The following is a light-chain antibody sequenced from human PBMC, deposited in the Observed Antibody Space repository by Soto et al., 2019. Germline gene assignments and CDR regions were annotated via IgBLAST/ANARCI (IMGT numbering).Light chain of an antibody. CDR1: QSVTNNY. CDR2: AAS. CDR3: QQYGGSLPVT. Sequence: EIVLTQSPGTLSLSPGERATLSCRASQSVTNNYLAWYQQKPGQAPRLLIYAASSRATGIPDRFSGSGSGTDFTLTISRLEPEDFAVYYCQQYGGSLPVTFGGGTNVDIK. J-gene: IGKJ4*01. V-gene: IGKV3-20*01.